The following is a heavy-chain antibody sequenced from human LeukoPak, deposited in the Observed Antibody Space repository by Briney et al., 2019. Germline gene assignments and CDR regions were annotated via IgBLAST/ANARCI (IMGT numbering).Heavy chain of an antibody. V-gene: IGHV4-39*07. J-gene: IGHJ4*02. Sequence: PSETLSLTCTVSGGSISSSSYYWGWIRQPPGKGLEWIGSIYYSGSTYYNPSVKSRVTIFVDTSKNQFSLKLSSVTAADTAVYYCARGLMMAVAGRGEFHYWGQGTLVTVSS. CDR1: GGSISSSSYY. CDR3: ARGLMMAVAGRGEFHY. CDR2: IYYSGST. D-gene: IGHD6-13*01.